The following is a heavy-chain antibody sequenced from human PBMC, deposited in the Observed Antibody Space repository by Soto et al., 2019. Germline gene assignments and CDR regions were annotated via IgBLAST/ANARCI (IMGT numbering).Heavy chain of an antibody. J-gene: IGHJ6*02. CDR3: ARDGGYCSSTSRPGAPYYYYGMDV. Sequence: ASVKVSCNASGGTFSSYAISLVRQAPEQGLEWMGGIIPIFGTANYAQKFQGRVTITADESTSTAYMELSSLRSEDTAVYYCARDGGYCSSTSRPGAPYYYYGMDVWGQGTTVTVSS. V-gene: IGHV1-69*13. CDR1: GGTFSSYA. D-gene: IGHD2-2*01. CDR2: IIPIFGTA.